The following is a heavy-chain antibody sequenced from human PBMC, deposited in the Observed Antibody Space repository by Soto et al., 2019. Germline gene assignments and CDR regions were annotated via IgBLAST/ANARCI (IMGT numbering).Heavy chain of an antibody. D-gene: IGHD1-26*01. V-gene: IGHV3-30*18. CDR2: ISYDGTNI. CDR3: AKLKRGAPLPYFDY. CDR1: GFTFNSNG. Sequence: PGGSLRLSCAASGFTFNSNGMDWVRQTPGKGLEWLAVISYDGTNIYYADSVKGRFTISRDNSKNTLYLHMNNLRPEDTAVYYCAKLKRGAPLPYFDYWGQGTLVTVSS. J-gene: IGHJ4*02.